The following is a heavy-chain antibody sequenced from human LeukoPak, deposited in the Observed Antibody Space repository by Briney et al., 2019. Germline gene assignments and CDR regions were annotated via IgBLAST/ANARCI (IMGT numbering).Heavy chain of an antibody. CDR2: IRSKAYGGTT. CDR1: GFTVRSNY. CDR3: TTEGYSSSWYGISPYYYMDV. D-gene: IGHD6-13*01. V-gene: IGHV3-49*02. J-gene: IGHJ6*03. Sequence: GGSLRLSCAASGFTVRSNYMSWVRQAPGKGLEWVGFIRSKAYGGTTEYAASVKGRFTISRDDSKSIAYLQMNSLKTEDTAVYYCTTEGYSSSWYGISPYYYMDVWGKGTTVTISS.